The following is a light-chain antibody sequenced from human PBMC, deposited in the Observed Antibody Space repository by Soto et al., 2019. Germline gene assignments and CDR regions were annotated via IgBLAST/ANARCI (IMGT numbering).Light chain of an antibody. V-gene: IGKV1-6*01. CDR2: AAS. CDR3: LQLYNYPRT. Sequence: IQMTQYPSTLSGSVGNRVTITCRASQTISSWLAWYQQKPGNAPKLLIYAASTLQSGVPSRFSGSGSGTDFTLTISSLQPEDFATYYCLQLYNYPRTFGQGTKVDI. CDR1: QTISSW. J-gene: IGKJ1*01.